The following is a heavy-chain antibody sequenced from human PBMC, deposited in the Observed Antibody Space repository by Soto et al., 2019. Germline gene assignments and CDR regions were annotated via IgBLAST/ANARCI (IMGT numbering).Heavy chain of an antibody. V-gene: IGHV1-69*02. CDR2: IIPILGIA. D-gene: IGHD5-18*01. CDR3: ARGLGYSYGQAPTDY. Sequence: GASVKVSCKCSGATFSSYTISWLRHYKGQGLECMGRIIPILGIANYAQKFQGRVTITADKSTSTAYMELSSLRSEDTAVYYCARGLGYSYGQAPTDYWGQGTLVTVSS. CDR1: GATFSSYT. J-gene: IGHJ4*02.